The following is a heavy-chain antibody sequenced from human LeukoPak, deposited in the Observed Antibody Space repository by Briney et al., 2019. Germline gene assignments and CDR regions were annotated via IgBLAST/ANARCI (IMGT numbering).Heavy chain of an antibody. J-gene: IGHJ4*02. D-gene: IGHD6-13*01. CDR1: GYTLTELS. Sequence: ASVKVSCKVSGYTLTELSMHWVRQAPGQGLEWMGRIIPILGIANYAQKFQGRVTITADKSTSTAYMELSSLRSEDTAVYYCARARLAAAGTLADYWGQGTLVTVSS. CDR2: IIPILGIA. V-gene: IGHV1-69*04. CDR3: ARARLAAAGTLADY.